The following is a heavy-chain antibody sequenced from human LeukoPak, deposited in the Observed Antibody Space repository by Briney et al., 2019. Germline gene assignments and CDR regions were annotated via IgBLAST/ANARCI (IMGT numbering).Heavy chain of an antibody. CDR3: ARSIVVVRYFDY. CDR1: GYTFTSYA. Sequence: ASVKVSCKASGYTFTSYAMHWVRQAPGQRLEWMGWINAGNGNTKYSQKFQGRVTITRDTSASTAYMELSSLRSEDTAVYYCARSIVVVRYFDYWGQGTLVIVSS. J-gene: IGHJ4*02. CDR2: INAGNGNT. V-gene: IGHV1-3*01. D-gene: IGHD3-22*01.